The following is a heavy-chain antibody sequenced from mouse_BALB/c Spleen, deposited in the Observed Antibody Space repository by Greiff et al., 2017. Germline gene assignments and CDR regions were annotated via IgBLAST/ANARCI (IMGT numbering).Heavy chain of an antibody. Sequence: EVKLQESGAELVKPGASVKLSCTASGFNIKDTYMHWVKQRPEQGLEWIGRIDPANGNTKYDPKFQGKATITADTSSNTAYLQLSSLTSEDTAVYYCARRDGYPYYFDYWGQGTTLTVSS. V-gene: IGHV14-3*02. CDR2: IDPANGNT. D-gene: IGHD2-3*01. CDR3: ARRDGYPYYFDY. J-gene: IGHJ2*01. CDR1: GFNIKDTY.